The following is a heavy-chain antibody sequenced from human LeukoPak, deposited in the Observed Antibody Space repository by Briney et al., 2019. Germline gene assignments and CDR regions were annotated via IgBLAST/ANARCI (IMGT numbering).Heavy chain of an antibody. CDR1: GFTFSSYE. J-gene: IGHJ4*02. Sequence: GGSLRLSCAASGFTFSSYEMNWVRQAPGKGLECVSGISGSGGSTYYADSVKGRFTISRDNSKNTLYLQMNSLRAEDTAIYYCAKGCGGSCYSEFDHWGQGTLVTVSS. V-gene: IGHV3-23*01. D-gene: IGHD2-15*01. CDR3: AKGCGGSCYSEFDH. CDR2: ISGSGGST.